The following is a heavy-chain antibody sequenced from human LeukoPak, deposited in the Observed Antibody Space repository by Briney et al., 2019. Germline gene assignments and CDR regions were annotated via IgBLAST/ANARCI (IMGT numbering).Heavy chain of an antibody. CDR3: VRGNPFGGY. D-gene: IGHD2-15*01. CDR2: IKQDGSEI. Sequence: PGGCLRLSCAASGFTLSNYWMIWVRQAPGKGLEWVANIKQDGSEIYYVDSVKGRFTISRDNAKNSLYLQMNSLRAEDTAIYYCVRGNPFGGYWGQGTLVTVSS. V-gene: IGHV3-7*03. CDR1: GFTLSNYW. J-gene: IGHJ4*02.